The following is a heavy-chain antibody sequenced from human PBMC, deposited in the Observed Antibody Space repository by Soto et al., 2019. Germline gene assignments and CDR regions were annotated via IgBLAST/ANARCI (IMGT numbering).Heavy chain of an antibody. V-gene: IGHV1-18*01. J-gene: IGHJ4*02. CDR1: GYTFRNFG. CDR2: ISTDNGNT. CDR3: TRDAKYYDILTGYFVNDY. D-gene: IGHD3-9*01. Sequence: QVQLVQSGAEVKKPGASVKVSCKASGYTFRNFGISWVRQAPGQGLEWLGWISTDNGNTKYAQNFHARVTMTTDTATTTAYMALRSLRSDDTAVYYCTRDAKYYDILTGYFVNDYWGQGTLVTVSS.